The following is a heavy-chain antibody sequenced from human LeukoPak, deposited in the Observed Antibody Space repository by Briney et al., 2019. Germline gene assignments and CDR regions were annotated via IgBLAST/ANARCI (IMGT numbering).Heavy chain of an antibody. V-gene: IGHV3-30*02. J-gene: IGHJ4*02. CDR2: IRYDGSNQ. Sequence: GGSLRLSCAASGFTFSSYGMHWVRQAPGKGLEWVAFIRYDGSNQYYADSVKGQFTISRDNSKNTLYLQMNSLRAEDTAVYYCAKDRSYSSFFDYWGQGTLVTVSS. CDR3: AKDRSYSSFFDY. CDR1: GFTFSSYG. D-gene: IGHD1-26*01.